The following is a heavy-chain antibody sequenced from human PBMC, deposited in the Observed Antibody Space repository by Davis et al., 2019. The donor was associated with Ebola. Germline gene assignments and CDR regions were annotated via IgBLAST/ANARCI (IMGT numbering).Heavy chain of an antibody. CDR2: IWYDGSNK. D-gene: IGHD3-9*01. Sequence: GGSLRLSCTASGFTFDSSGMHWVRQAPGKGLEWVAFIWYDGSNKYHADSVKGRFTISRDNSKNSLYLQMNSLRAEDTALYYCARVNTVTGYSRFDPWGQGTQVTVSS. CDR3: ARVNTVTGYSRFDP. V-gene: IGHV3-33*08. CDR1: GFTFDSSG. J-gene: IGHJ5*02.